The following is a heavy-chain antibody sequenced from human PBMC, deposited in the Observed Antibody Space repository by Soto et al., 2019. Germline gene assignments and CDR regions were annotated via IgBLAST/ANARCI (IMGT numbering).Heavy chain of an antibody. J-gene: IGHJ5*02. CDR2: ISAYNGNT. Sequence: QAPGQGLEWMGWISAYNGNTNYAQKLQGRVTMTTDTSTSTAYMELRSLRSDDTAVYYCARESAVAALDPWGQGTLVTVSS. V-gene: IGHV1-18*01. D-gene: IGHD6-19*01. CDR3: ARESAVAALDP.